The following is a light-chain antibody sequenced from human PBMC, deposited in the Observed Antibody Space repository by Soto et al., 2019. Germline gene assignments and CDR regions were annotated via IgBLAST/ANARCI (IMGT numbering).Light chain of an antibody. CDR3: QSYDSSLSGYV. V-gene: IGLV1-40*01. J-gene: IGLJ1*01. Sequence: QSVLTQPPSVSGAPGQRVTISCTGSSSNIGAGYDVHWYQQLPGTAPKLLIYGNSNRPSGVPDRFSGSKSGTSASLAITGLRAEAEADYYCQSYDSSLSGYVVGTGTKVTVL. CDR1: SSNIGAGYD. CDR2: GNS.